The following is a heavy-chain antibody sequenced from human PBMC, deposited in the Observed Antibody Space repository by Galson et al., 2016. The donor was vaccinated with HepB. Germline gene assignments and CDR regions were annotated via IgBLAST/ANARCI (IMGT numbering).Heavy chain of an antibody. CDR2: IIPIFGTA. Sequence: SVKVSCKASGGTFSSYAISWVRQAPGQGLEWMGGIIPIFGTANYAQKFQGRVTITADKSTSTAYMELSSLRSEDTAVYYCARCQMVRGVVYYYYYGMDVWGQGTTVTVSS. CDR1: GGTFSSYA. J-gene: IGHJ6*02. V-gene: IGHV1-69*06. D-gene: IGHD3-10*01. CDR3: ARCQMVRGVVYYYYYGMDV.